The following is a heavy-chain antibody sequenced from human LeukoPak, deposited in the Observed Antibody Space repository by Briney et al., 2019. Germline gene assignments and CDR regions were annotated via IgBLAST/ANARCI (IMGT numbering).Heavy chain of an antibody. V-gene: IGHV3-48*04. Sequence: GGSLRLSCAASGFTFSSYSMNWVRQAPGKGLERVSFISSSSSTIYYADSVKGRFTISRDNAKNSLYLQMNSLRAEDTAVYYCARDRGGSYSAIDYWGQGTLVTVSS. J-gene: IGHJ4*02. CDR2: ISSSSSTI. CDR1: GFTFSSYS. D-gene: IGHD1-26*01. CDR3: ARDRGGSYSAIDY.